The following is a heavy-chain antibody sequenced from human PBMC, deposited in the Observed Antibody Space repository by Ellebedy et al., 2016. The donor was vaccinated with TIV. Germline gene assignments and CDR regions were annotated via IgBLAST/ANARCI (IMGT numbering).Heavy chain of an antibody. Sequence: AASVKVSCKASGGTFSSYAISWVRQAPGQGLEWMGGIIPIFGTANYAQKFQGRVTITADESTSTAYVELSSLRSEDTAVYFCARGYYDSSGYTPDWYFDLWGRGTLVTVSS. CDR1: GGTFSSYA. D-gene: IGHD3-22*01. V-gene: IGHV1-69*13. CDR3: ARGYYDSSGYTPDWYFDL. CDR2: IIPIFGTA. J-gene: IGHJ2*01.